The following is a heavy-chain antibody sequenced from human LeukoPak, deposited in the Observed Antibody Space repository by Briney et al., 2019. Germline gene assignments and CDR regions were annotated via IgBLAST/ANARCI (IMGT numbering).Heavy chain of an antibody. CDR2: ISGSGGST. CDR1: GFTFSSYA. V-gene: IGHV3-23*01. CDR3: AKAPRLRVNYFDY. Sequence: PGGSLRLSCAASGFTFSSYAMSWVRQAPGKGLEWVSAISGSGGSTYYADSVKGRFTISRDNSKNTLYLQMNNLRAEDTAVYYCAKAPRLRVNYFDYWGQGTLVTVSS. D-gene: IGHD4-17*01. J-gene: IGHJ4*02.